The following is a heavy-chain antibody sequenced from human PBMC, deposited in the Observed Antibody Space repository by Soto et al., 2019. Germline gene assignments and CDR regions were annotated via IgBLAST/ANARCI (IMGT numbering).Heavy chain of an antibody. V-gene: IGHV4-34*01. CDR3: ARDHVVVPAAMSYYFDY. J-gene: IGHJ4*02. D-gene: IGHD2-2*01. CDR2: INHSGST. CDR1: GGSFSGYY. Sequence: SETLSLTCAVYGGSFSGYYWSWIRQPPGKGLEWIGEINHSGSTNYNPSLKSRVTISVDTSKNQFSLKLSSVTAADTAVYYCARDHVVVPAAMSYYFDYWGQGTLVTVSS.